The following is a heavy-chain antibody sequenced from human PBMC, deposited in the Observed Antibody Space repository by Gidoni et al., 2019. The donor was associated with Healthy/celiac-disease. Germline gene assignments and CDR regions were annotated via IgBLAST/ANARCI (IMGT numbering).Heavy chain of an antibody. CDR2: IYYSGST. CDR1: GGSIRSGGYY. CDR3: ARIYYDSSGYYPNYFDY. V-gene: IGHV4-31*03. Sequence: QVQLQESGPGLVKPSQTLSLPCTVSGGSIRSGGYYWRWIRQHPGKGLEWIGYIYYSGSTYYNPSLKSRVTISVDTSKNQFSLKLSSVTAADTAVYYCARIYYDSSGYYPNYFDYWGQGTLVTVSS. J-gene: IGHJ4*02. D-gene: IGHD3-22*01.